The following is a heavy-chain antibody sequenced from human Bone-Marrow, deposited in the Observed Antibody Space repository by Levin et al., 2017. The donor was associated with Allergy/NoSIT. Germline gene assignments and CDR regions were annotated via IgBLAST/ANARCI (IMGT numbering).Heavy chain of an antibody. D-gene: IGHD6-19*01. CDR1: GFTFSTSA. CDR2: ISATGGST. V-gene: IGHV3-23*01. J-gene: IGHJ4*02. CDR3: AKDATQWPAIVEY. Sequence: PGGSLRLSCAASGFTFSTSAMNWVRQSPVKGLEWVSTISATGGSTYYADSVEGRFTISRDNSKNTLYLQMNSLTAEDTAIYYCAKDATQWPAIVEYWGQGTLVTVSS.